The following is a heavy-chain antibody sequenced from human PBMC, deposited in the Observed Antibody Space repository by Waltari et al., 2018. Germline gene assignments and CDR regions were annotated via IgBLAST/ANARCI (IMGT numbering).Heavy chain of an antibody. Sequence: QVQLQESGPGLEKPSETLSLTCTVSGGATSSTSYYWAWFRQPPGKGLEWIGSIYYSGTTYYNPSLKSRVTISIDTSKNQFSLKLSSVTAADTAVYYCARSGTPISYYYGSGSLFDPWGQGTLVTVSS. CDR1: GGATSSTSYY. D-gene: IGHD3-10*01. V-gene: IGHV4-39*01. J-gene: IGHJ5*02. CDR2: IYYSGTT. CDR3: ARSGTPISYYYGSGSLFDP.